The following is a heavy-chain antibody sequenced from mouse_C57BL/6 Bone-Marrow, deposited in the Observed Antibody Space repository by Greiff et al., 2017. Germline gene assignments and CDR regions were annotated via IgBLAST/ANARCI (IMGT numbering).Heavy chain of an antibody. CDR3: ARPQLGDYYAMDY. CDR1: GYTFTSYW. V-gene: IGHV1-55*01. CDR2: IYPGSGST. Sequence: QVQLQQPGAELVKPGASVKMSCKASGYTFTSYWITWVKQRPGQGLEWIGDIYPGSGSTNYNEKFKSKATLTVDTSSSTAYMQLSSLTSEDSAVYYCARPQLGDYYAMDYWGQGTSVTVSS. J-gene: IGHJ4*01. D-gene: IGHD4-1*02.